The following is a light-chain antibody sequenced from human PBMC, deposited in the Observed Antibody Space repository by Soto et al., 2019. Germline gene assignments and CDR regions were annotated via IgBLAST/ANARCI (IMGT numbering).Light chain of an antibody. CDR2: RAS. CDR1: QSISNS. V-gene: IGKV1-5*03. CDR3: QQYSTNPLT. Sequence: DIQMTQSPSTRSASVGDRVTMTCRASQSISNSLAWYQQKPGKAPKLLMYRASALQSGVPSRFSGSGSGTEFTLTIDSLQPDDSGTFYCQQYSTNPLTFGGGTKVDIK. J-gene: IGKJ4*01.